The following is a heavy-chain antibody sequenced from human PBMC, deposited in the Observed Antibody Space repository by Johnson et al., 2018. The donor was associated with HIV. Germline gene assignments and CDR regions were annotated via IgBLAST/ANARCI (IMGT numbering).Heavy chain of an antibody. CDR3: AKDREPIVVVVAAIDAFDI. Sequence: QVQLVESGGGVVQPGGSLRLSCAASGFTFSSYGMHWVRQAPGKGLEWVAFIRYDGSNKYYADSVKGRFTISRDNSKNTLYLQMNSLRAEDTAVYYCAKDREPIVVVVAAIDAFDIWGHGTMVTVSS. CDR2: IRYDGSNK. D-gene: IGHD2-15*01. V-gene: IGHV3-30*02. CDR1: GFTFSSYG. J-gene: IGHJ3*02.